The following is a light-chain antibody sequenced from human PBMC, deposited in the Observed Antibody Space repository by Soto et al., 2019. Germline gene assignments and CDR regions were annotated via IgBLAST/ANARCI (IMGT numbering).Light chain of an antibody. CDR1: SSDVAAYDA. CDR2: RGT. V-gene: IGLV2-23*01. Sequence: QSALAQPAAVSGSPGQSITISCTGTSSDVAAYDAVSWYQQHPGKAPQIIIYRGTKRPSGVSTRFSGSVSGNTASLTVSGLQAEDDSEYFCWSCDTECTYVFGTGTKVTVL. CDR3: WSCDTECTYV. J-gene: IGLJ1*01.